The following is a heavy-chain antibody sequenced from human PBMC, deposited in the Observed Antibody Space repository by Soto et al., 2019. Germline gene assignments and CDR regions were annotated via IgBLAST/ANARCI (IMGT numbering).Heavy chain of an antibody. CDR3: ARGVSAGVDY. J-gene: IGHJ4*02. CDR2: MQPRTGRT. V-gene: IGHV1-8*01. CDR1: VYSFTSLD. D-gene: IGHD1-26*01. Sequence: SVKFSCKASVYSFTSLDINWVRQTAGQGLEWMGWMQPRTGRTGYAQKFQGRVTMTRDTSINTAYRELTTLTSDDTAFYYCARGVSAGVDYWGQGTLVTVSS.